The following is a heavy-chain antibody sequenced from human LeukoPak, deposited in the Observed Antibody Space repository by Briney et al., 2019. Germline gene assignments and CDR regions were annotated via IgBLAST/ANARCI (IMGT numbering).Heavy chain of an antibody. D-gene: IGHD3-22*01. J-gene: IGHJ2*01. CDR1: GFTFSSYA. CDR3: AKDKSHYIVAGYFDL. V-gene: IGHV3-23*01. CDR2: ISGSGGST. Sequence: GGSLRLSCAASGFTFSSYAMSWVRQAPGKGLEWVSAISGSGGSTYYADSVKGRFTISRDNSKNTLYLQMNSLRAEDTAVYYCAKDKSHYIVAGYFDLWGRGTLVTVSS.